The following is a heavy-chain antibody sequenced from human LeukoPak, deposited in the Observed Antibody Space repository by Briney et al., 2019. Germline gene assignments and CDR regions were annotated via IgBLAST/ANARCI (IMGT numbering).Heavy chain of an antibody. CDR2: ISSSSSYI. V-gene: IGHV3-11*06. CDR3: ARGWVRGVTAYYMDV. CDR1: GFTFNDYY. J-gene: IGHJ6*03. D-gene: IGHD3-10*01. Sequence: GGSLRLSCAASGFTFNDYYMNWIRQAPGKGLEWVSYISSSSSYIYYADSVKGRFTISRDNAKNSLYLQMNSLRAEDTAVYYCARGWVRGVTAYYMDVWGKGTTVTVSS.